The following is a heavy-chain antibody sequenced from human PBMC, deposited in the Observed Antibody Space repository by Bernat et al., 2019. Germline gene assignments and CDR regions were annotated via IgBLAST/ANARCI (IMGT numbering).Heavy chain of an antibody. J-gene: IGHJ4*02. D-gene: IGHD6-19*01. Sequence: EVQLVESGGGLVQPGGSLRLSCAASGFTFSSYCMHWVRQAPGKGLVWVSRINSDGSSTSYADCVKDRFTISRDNAKNTLYLQINSLRAEDTAVYYCASTYSSGWAFDYWGQGTLVTVSS. CDR3: ASTYSSGWAFDY. CDR1: GFTFSSYC. CDR2: INSDGSST. V-gene: IGHV3-74*01.